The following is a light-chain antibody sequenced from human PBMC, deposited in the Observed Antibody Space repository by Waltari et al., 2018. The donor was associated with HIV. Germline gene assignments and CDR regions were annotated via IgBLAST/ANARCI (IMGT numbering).Light chain of an antibody. J-gene: IGKJ1*01. Sequence: EIVLTQSPPTLSVSPGDRVTLSCRARESVSSNLAWYQQKPGQAPRLVFYGASSRATGIPDRFSGSGSGTEFTLTISSLQSEDFAVYYCQEYNNWPWTFGQGTKVEIK. CDR2: GAS. CDR1: ESVSSN. CDR3: QEYNNWPWT. V-gene: IGKV3-15*01.